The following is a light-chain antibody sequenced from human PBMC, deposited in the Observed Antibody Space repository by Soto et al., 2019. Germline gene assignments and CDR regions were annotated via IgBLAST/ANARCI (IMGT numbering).Light chain of an antibody. Sequence: EIVLTQSPGTLSLSPGERATLSCRASQSVSSSYLAWYQQKPGQAPRVLIHGASSRATGIPDRFSGSGSGTDFTLTISRLEAEDFAVYFCQKYCKPPPNAFGQGTKVEIK. J-gene: IGKJ2*01. CDR1: QSVSSSY. CDR3: QKYCKPPPNA. CDR2: GAS. V-gene: IGKV3-20*01.